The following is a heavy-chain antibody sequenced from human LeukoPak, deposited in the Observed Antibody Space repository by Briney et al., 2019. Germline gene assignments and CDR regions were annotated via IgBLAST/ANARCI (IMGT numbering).Heavy chain of an antibody. CDR2: IWYDGSNK. V-gene: IGHV3-33*01. CDR3: ARDSQWLAPFDY. D-gene: IGHD6-19*01. J-gene: IGHJ4*02. Sequence: GRSLRLSCAASGFTFSSYGMHWVRQAPGKGLEWVAVIWYDGSNKYYADSVKGRFTISRDNSKNTLYLQMNSLRAEDTAVYYCARDSQWLAPFDYWGQGTLVTVSS. CDR1: GFTFSSYG.